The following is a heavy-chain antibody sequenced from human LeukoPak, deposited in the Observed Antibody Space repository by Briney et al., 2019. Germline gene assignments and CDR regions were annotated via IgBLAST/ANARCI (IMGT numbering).Heavy chain of an antibody. CDR3: ARRYDFWSGYYTYYFDY. V-gene: IGHV4-39*07. Sequence: SETLSLTCTVSGGSISSSSYYWGWIRQPPGKGLEWIGSIYYSGSTYYNPSLKSRVTISVDTSKNQFSLKLSSVTAADTAVYYCARRYDFWSGYYTYYFDYWGQGTLVTVSS. D-gene: IGHD3-3*01. J-gene: IGHJ4*02. CDR2: IYYSGST. CDR1: GGSISSSSYY.